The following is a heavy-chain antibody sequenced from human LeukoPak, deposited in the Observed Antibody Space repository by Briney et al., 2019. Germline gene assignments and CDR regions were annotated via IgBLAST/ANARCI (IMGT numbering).Heavy chain of an antibody. CDR3: ARGGPDSSSSLGGIDY. V-gene: IGHV4-61*01. CDR1: GGSISSSIYY. J-gene: IGHJ4*02. Sequence: SETLSLTCTVSGGSISSSIYYWSWIRQPPGKGLEWIGYIYYSGSTNYNPSLKSRVTISVDTSKNQFSLKLSSVTAADTAVYYCARGGPDSSSSLGGIDYWGQGTLVTVSS. D-gene: IGHD6-6*01. CDR2: IYYSGST.